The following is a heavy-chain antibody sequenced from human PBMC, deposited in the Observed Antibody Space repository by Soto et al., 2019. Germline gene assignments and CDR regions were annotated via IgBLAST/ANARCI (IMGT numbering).Heavy chain of an antibody. V-gene: IGHV3-7*01. CDR2: IKQDGSEK. D-gene: IGHD6-13*01. J-gene: IGHJ3*02. CDR3: ARDKSSSWPDAFDI. Sequence: GGSLRLSCAASGFTFSSYWMSWVRQAPGKGLEWVANIKQDGSEKYYVDSVKGRFTISRDNAKNSRYLQMNSLRAEDTAVYSCARDKSSSWPDAFDIWGQGTMVTVSS. CDR1: GFTFSSYW.